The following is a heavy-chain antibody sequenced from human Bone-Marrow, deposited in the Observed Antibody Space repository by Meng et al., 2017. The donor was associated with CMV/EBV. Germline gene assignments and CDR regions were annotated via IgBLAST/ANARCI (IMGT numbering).Heavy chain of an antibody. CDR1: GFTFSSYS. CDR3: ARSIVGATRLFDD. J-gene: IGHJ4*02. Sequence: GESLKISCAASGFTFSSYSMNWVRQAPGKGLEWVSSISSSSSYIYYADSVKGRFTISRDNAKNSLYLQMNSLRAEDTAVYYCARSIVGATRLFDDWGQGTLVTVSS. V-gene: IGHV3-21*01. D-gene: IGHD1-26*01. CDR2: ISSSSSYI.